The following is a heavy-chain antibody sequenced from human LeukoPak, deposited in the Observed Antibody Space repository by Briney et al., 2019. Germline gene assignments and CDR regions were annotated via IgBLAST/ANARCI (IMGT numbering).Heavy chain of an antibody. J-gene: IGHJ4*02. Sequence: GGSLRLSCAASDFTFSFYWMTWVRQAPGEGLEWVANILPDGSEKYYLDSVKGRFTISRDNPTNSLYLQINSPRAEDTALYYCGRLARNAWYAVDYWGQGTLVTVSS. V-gene: IGHV3-7*01. CDR2: ILPDGSEK. CDR3: GRLARNAWYAVDY. CDR1: DFTFSFYW. D-gene: IGHD6-19*01.